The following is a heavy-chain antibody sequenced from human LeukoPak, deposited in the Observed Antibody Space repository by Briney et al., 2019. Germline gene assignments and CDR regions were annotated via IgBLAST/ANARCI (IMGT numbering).Heavy chain of an antibody. CDR3: ARAECSGGSCYTGDYYYYMDV. CDR1: GGTFSSYA. CDR2: IIPIFGTA. D-gene: IGHD2-15*01. Sequence: ASVKVSCKASGGTFSSYAISWVRQAPGQGLEWMGRIIPIFGTANYAQKFQGRVTITTDESTSTAYMELSSLRSEDTAVYYWARAECSGGSCYTGDYYYYMDVWGKGTTVTVSS. V-gene: IGHV1-69*05. J-gene: IGHJ6*03.